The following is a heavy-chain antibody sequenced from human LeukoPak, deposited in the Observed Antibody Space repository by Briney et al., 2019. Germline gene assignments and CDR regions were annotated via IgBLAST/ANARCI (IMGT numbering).Heavy chain of an antibody. CDR1: GFTFSSYS. CDR2: ISSTSNTI. V-gene: IGHV3-48*01. Sequence: PGGSLRLSCAASGFTFSSYSMNWVRQAPGKGLEWVSYISSTSNTIYYADSVKGRFTISRDNAKNSLYLQMNSLRAEDTAVYYCAREGGYTHWYFDLWGRGTLVTVSS. J-gene: IGHJ2*01. D-gene: IGHD5-24*01. CDR3: AREGGYTHWYFDL.